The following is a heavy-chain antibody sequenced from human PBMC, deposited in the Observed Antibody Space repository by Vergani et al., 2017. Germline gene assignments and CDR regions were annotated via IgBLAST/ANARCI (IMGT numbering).Heavy chain of an antibody. CDR1: GFTFTTCA. CDR2: ISGSGGST. V-gene: IGHV3-23*01. D-gene: IGHD6-6*01. Sequence: EVQLLESGGGLVQTGGSLRLSCAASGFTFTTCAMSWVRQAPGRGLEWVSAISGSGGSTYSADSVKGRFTISRDNSKNTLYLQMNSLRAEDTAVYYCARPRSDSSSSYALDIWGQGTMVTVSS. J-gene: IGHJ3*02. CDR3: ARPRSDSSSSYALDI.